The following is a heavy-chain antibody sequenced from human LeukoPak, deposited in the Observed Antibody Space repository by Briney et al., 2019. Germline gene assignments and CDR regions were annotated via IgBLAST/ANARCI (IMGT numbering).Heavy chain of an antibody. CDR2: ISSSSSSYI. CDR1: GFTFSSYS. Sequence: GGSLRLSCAASGFTFSSYSMNWVRQAPGKGLEWVSSISSSSSSYIYYADSVKGRFTISRDNAKNSLYLQMNSLRAEDTAVYYCARGQPHDYGDYGANFDYWGQGTLVTVSS. J-gene: IGHJ4*02. D-gene: IGHD4-17*01. V-gene: IGHV3-21*01. CDR3: ARGQPHDYGDYGANFDY.